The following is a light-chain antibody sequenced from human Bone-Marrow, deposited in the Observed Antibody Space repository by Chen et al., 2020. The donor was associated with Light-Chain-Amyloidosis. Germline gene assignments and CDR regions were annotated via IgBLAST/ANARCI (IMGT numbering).Light chain of an antibody. CDR1: NIGSTS. CDR3: QVWDRSSDRPV. Sequence: SYVLTQPSSVSVAPGQTATIACGGNNIGSTSVHWYQQTPDQAPLLVVYDDSDRPSGIPERLSGSNSRNTATLTISRVEAGDEADYYCQVWDRSSDRPVFGGGTELTVL. V-gene: IGLV3-21*02. CDR2: DDS. J-gene: IGLJ3*02.